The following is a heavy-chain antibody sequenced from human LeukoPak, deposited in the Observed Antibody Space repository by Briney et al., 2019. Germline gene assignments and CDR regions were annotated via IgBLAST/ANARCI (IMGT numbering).Heavy chain of an antibody. D-gene: IGHD4-17*01. V-gene: IGHV4-4*02. Sequence: KPSGTLSLTCAVSGVSISSSNWWSWARQPPGKGLEWIGEIYHSGSTNYNPSLKSRVTISVDKSKNQFSLKLSSVTAADTAVYYCARVHGDLGGYWFDPWGQGTLVTVSS. CDR3: ARVHGDLGGYWFDP. J-gene: IGHJ5*02. CDR1: GVSISSSNW. CDR2: IYHSGST.